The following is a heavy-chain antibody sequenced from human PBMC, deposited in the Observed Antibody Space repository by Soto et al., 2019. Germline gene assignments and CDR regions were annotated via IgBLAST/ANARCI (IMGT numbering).Heavy chain of an antibody. V-gene: IGHV3-21*01. Sequence: GWSLRLSFVACGFTFSCQAMNWVRQAPGKWLEWFSSISISSIYIXXADSVKGRXTISRYNSKNSXFLQLXSLRAEDTAVYYCAKARLAGNVDYWVQGTQVTVSS. J-gene: IGHJ4*02. CDR1: GFTFSCQA. CDR3: AKARLAGNVDY. CDR2: ISISSIYI.